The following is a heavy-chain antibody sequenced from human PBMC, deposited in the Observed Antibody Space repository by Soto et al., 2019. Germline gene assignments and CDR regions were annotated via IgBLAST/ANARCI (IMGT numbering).Heavy chain of an antibody. J-gene: IGHJ4*02. V-gene: IGHV4-34*01. D-gene: IGHD3-3*01. Sequence: PSETLSLTCAVYGGSFSGYYWSWIRQPPGKGLEWIGEINHSGSTNYNPSLKSRVTISVDTSKNQFSLKLSSVTAADTAVYYCARGDLSTSGSQNWGQGTLVTVSS. CDR3: ARGDLSTSGSQN. CDR1: GGSFSGYY. CDR2: INHSGST.